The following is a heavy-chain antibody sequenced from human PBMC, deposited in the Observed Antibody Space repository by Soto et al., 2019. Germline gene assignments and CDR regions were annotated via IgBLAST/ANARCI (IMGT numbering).Heavy chain of an antibody. V-gene: IGHV3-30*18. CDR3: AKEGPITNWYFDY. Sequence: QVQLVESGGGVVQPGRSLRLSCAASGFTFSSYGMHWVRQAPGKGLEWVTVISYDGKVAYYADSVKGRFTISRDNSKNTLYLQMNSLITEDTAMYYCAKEGPITNWYFDYWGQGTLVTVS. D-gene: IGHD1-1*01. CDR1: GFTFSSYG. CDR2: ISYDGKVA. J-gene: IGHJ4*02.